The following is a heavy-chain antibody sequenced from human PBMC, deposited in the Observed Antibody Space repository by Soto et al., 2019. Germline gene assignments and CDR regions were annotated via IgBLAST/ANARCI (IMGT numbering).Heavy chain of an antibody. D-gene: IGHD3-10*02. Sequence: ASVKVSCKASGYTFTDYYIHWVRQAPGQGLEWMGWINPNSGGTNSAQKFQGRVTMTRDTSISAAYMELSTLRSDDTAVFYCARDVLGVFSAWGQGTLVTVSS. CDR1: GYTFTDYY. CDR3: ARDVLGVFSA. CDR2: INPNSGGT. V-gene: IGHV1-2*02. J-gene: IGHJ4*02.